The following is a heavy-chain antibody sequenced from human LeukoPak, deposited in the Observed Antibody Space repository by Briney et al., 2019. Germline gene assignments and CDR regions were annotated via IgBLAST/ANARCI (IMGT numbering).Heavy chain of an antibody. J-gene: IGHJ4*02. Sequence: SETLSLTCTVSGVSISSSSYYWGWIRQPPGKGLEWIGSIYYSGSTYYNPSLKSRVTISVDTSKNQFSLKLSSVTAADTAVYYCARTSDLMTTVVPATFDYWGQGTLVTVSS. CDR1: GVSISSSSYY. V-gene: IGHV4-39*07. D-gene: IGHD4-23*01. CDR2: IYYSGST. CDR3: ARTSDLMTTVVPATFDY.